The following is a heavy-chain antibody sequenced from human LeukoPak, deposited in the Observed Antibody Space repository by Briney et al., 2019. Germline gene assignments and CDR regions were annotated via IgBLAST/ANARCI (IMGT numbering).Heavy chain of an antibody. CDR3: ARGGTGTHPFDY. CDR1: GGSISSHY. CDR2: IYYSGST. V-gene: IGHV4-59*11. Sequence: SETLSLTCTVSGGSISSHYWSWIRQPPGKGLEWVGYIYYSGSTNYNPSLKSRVTISVDTSKNHFSLKLSSVTAADTAVYYCARGGTGTHPFDYWGQGTLVTVSS. J-gene: IGHJ4*02. D-gene: IGHD1-7*01.